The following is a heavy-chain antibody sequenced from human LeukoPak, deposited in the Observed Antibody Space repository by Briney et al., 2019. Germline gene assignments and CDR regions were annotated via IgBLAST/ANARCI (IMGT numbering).Heavy chain of an antibody. CDR2: ITSSSTTI. D-gene: IGHD6-19*01. CDR1: GFTFSSYS. Sequence: PGGSLRLSCAASGFTFSSYSMNWVRQAPGKGLGWVSYITSSSTTIYYADSVKGRFTISRDNAKNSLYLQMNSLRAEDTAVYYCARVRQWREVYGMDVWGQGTTVTVSS. CDR3: ARVRQWREVYGMDV. J-gene: IGHJ6*02. V-gene: IGHV3-48*04.